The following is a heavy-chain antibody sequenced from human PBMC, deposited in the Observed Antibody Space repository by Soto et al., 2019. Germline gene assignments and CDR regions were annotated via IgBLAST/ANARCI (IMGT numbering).Heavy chain of an antibody. CDR1: GGSISSSSYY. CDR2: IYYSGST. D-gene: IGHD3-10*01. Sequence: QLQLQESGPGLVKPSETLSLTCTVSGGSISSSSYYWGWIRQPPGKGLEWIGSIYYSGSTYYNPSLKSRVTISVDTSKNQFSLKLSSVTAADTAMYYCARHLDGSGSYYPDYWGQGTLVTVSS. J-gene: IGHJ4*02. CDR3: ARHLDGSGSYYPDY. V-gene: IGHV4-39*01.